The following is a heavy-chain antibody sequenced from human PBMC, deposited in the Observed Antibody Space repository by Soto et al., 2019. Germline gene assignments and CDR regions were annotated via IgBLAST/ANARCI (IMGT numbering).Heavy chain of an antibody. Sequence: QITLNESGPTQVKPRQTLTLTCTFSGFSLTTSGVGVGWIRQSPGKAPEWLALIYWDDDKRYSPSLKRRLTSTKDTSKNQVVLTMADLDPADTATYYCAHRVLRTVFGVVTTTAIYFDFWCQGTPVAVSS. CDR3: AHRVLRTVFGVVTTTAIYFDF. CDR1: GFSLTTSGVG. J-gene: IGHJ4*02. D-gene: IGHD3-3*01. CDR2: IYWDDDK. V-gene: IGHV2-5*02.